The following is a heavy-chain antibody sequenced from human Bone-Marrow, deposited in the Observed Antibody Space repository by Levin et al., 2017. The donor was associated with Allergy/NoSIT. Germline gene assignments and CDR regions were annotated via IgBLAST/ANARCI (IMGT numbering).Heavy chain of an antibody. CDR3: ARDLNKFRGIFPYYNGMDV. J-gene: IGHJ6*02. V-gene: IGHV3-48*03. CDR1: GFTFSSYE. CDR2: ISSSGSTL. Sequence: GESLKISCAASGFTFSSYEMNWVRQAPGKGLEWVSYISSSGSTLYYADSVKGRFTISRDNAKNSLYLQMSSLGAEDTAVYYCARDLNKFRGIFPYYNGMDVWGQGTTVTVSS. D-gene: IGHD3-16*01.